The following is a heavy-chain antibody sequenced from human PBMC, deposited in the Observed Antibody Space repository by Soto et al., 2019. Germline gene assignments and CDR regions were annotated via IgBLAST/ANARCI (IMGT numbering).Heavy chain of an antibody. CDR3: ARDRRDYYDSSGYYRDAFDI. CDR1: GGTLSSYA. V-gene: IGHV1-69*13. Sequence: SVKVSCKASGGTLSSYAISWVRQAPGQGNELMGGIIPIFGTANYAQKFQGRVTITADESTSTAYMELSSLRSEDTAVYYCARDRRDYYDSSGYYRDAFDIWGQGTMVTVSS. J-gene: IGHJ3*02. D-gene: IGHD3-22*01. CDR2: IIPIFGTA.